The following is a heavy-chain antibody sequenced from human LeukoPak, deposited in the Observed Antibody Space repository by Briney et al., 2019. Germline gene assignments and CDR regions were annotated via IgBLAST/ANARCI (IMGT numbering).Heavy chain of an antibody. D-gene: IGHD3-22*01. J-gene: IGHJ4*02. CDR3: ARLVPSYDSNGYFDY. Sequence: GESLKISCEGSGYRFSYYWIGWVRQMPDKGLEWMGIIYIGDSDTRYSPSFQGQVTISADKSISTAYLQWSSLRASDTAMYYCARLVPSYDSNGYFDYWGQGTLVTVSS. CDR1: GYRFSYYW. V-gene: IGHV5-51*01. CDR2: IYIGDSDT.